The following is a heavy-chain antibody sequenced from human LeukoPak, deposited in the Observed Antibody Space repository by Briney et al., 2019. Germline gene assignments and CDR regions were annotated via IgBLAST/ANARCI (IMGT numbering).Heavy chain of an antibody. CDR1: GFTFSRSW. D-gene: IGHD3-10*02. J-gene: IGHJ6*04. Sequence: GGSLRLSCTASGFTFSRSWMNWVRQAPGKGLEWVSYISSSGSTIYYADSVKGRFTISRDNAKNSLYLQMNSLRAEDTAVYYRAALGITMIGGVWGKGTTVTISS. CDR3: AALGITMIGGV. V-gene: IGHV3-48*03. CDR2: ISSSGSTI.